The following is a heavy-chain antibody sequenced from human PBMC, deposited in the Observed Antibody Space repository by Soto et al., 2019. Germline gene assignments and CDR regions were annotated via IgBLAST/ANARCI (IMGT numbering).Heavy chain of an antibody. CDR2: INHSGNT. CDR3: ARGPAAAGPRMYNWFDP. CDR1: GGSISSSSYY. J-gene: IGHJ5*02. Sequence: SETLSLTCTVSGGSISSSSYYWGWIRQPPGKGLEWIGKINHSGNTNYNPSLKSRVTISVDTSKNQFSLKLSSVTAADTAVYYCARGPAAAGPRMYNWFDPWGQGTLVTVSS. D-gene: IGHD6-13*01. V-gene: IGHV4-39*07.